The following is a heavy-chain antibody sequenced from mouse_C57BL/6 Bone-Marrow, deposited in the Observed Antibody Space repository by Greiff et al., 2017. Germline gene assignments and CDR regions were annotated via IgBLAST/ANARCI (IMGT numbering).Heavy chain of an antibody. D-gene: IGHD1-1*01. CDR2: ISSGGSYT. J-gene: IGHJ3*01. CDR1: GFTFSSYG. CDR3: ARHGPYGSPPFAY. V-gene: IGHV5-6*01. Sequence: EVQLQQSGGDLVKPGGSLKLSCAASGFTFSSYGMSWVRQTPDKRLEWVATISSGGSYTYYPDSVKGRFTISRDNAKNTLYLQMSSLKSEDTAMYYCARHGPYGSPPFAYWGQGTLVTVSA.